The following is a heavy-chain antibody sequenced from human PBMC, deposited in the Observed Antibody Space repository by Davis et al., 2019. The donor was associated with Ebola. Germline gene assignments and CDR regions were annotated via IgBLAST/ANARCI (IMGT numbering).Heavy chain of an antibody. D-gene: IGHD1-7*01. Sequence: ASVKASCKASGYTFTGYYMHWVRQAPGQGLEWMGWINPNSGGTNYAQKFQGRVTMTRDTSISTAYMELSRLRSDDTAVYYCARGVTGTYNWFDPWGQGTLVTVSS. V-gene: IGHV1-2*02. CDR2: INPNSGGT. J-gene: IGHJ5*02. CDR3: ARGVTGTYNWFDP. CDR1: GYTFTGYY.